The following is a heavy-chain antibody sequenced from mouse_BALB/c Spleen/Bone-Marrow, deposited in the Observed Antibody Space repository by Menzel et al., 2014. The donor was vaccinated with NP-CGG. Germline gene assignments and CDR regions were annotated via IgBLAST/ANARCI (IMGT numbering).Heavy chain of an antibody. V-gene: IGHV5-6-3*01. Sequence: DVMLVESGGGLVQPGGSLKLSCAASGFTFSNCGMSWVRQTPDKRLELVATINSDGGSTYYPDSVKGRFTIYRDTAKNTLYLQMSSLKSEETAMYYCVRGNYGNYVDYFDFWGQGTTLTVSS. D-gene: IGHD2-1*01. CDR1: GFTFSNCG. CDR2: INSDGGST. CDR3: VRGNYGNYVDYFDF. J-gene: IGHJ2*01.